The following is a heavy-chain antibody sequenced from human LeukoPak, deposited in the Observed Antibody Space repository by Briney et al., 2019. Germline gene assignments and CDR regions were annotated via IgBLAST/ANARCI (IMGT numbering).Heavy chain of an antibody. Sequence: GGSLRLSCAVSGFTVSGNYMSWVRQAPGKGLEWVSLIYSGGTTYYADSVKGRFTISGDNSKNTLYLQMNSLRAEDTAVYYCARRADSHPYDYWGQGILVTVSS. CDR2: IYSGGTT. CDR3: ARRADSHPYDY. V-gene: IGHV3-53*01. CDR1: GFTVSGNY. J-gene: IGHJ4*02.